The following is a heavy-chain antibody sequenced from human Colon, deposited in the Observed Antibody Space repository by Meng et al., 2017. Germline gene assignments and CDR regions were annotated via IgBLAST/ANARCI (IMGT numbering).Heavy chain of an antibody. J-gene: IGHJ4*02. CDR2: MWYDGSNR. CDR3: ARDSSGLISAFDY. V-gene: IGHV3-33*01. D-gene: IGHD6-19*01. CDR1: GFTFSNYG. Sequence: GGSLRLSCAASGFTFSNYGMHWVRQAPGKGLEGVAIMWYDGSNRYYADSGKGRFTISRDNSENTLSLQMNSLKAEDTAVYYCARDSSGLISAFDYWGQGTLVTVSS.